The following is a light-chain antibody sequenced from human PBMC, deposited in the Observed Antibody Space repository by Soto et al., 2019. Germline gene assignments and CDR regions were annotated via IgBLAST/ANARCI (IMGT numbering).Light chain of an antibody. Sequence: DIVMTQSPATLSVSPLQRVTLSCRASQSAISNLAWYQQKPGQTPRLLIYDASTRATDIPARFSGSGSGTDFTLTISSLLSEDFAVYYCHQYYKWPLTFCGGSNVDVK. CDR3: HQYYKWPLT. CDR1: QSAISN. CDR2: DAS. V-gene: IGKV3-15*01. J-gene: IGKJ4*01.